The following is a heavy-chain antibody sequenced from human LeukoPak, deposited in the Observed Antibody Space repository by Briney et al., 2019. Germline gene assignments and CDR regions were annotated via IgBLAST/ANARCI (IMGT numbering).Heavy chain of an antibody. Sequence: SETLSLTCAVFGGSFDHYYWSWIRQPPGKGLEWIGEIKNSGSTNYNTSLKSRVTISLDMSKNQFSLKLTSVTAADTAIYYCARIGAYSYFYYMDVWAKGTTVTVSS. CDR1: GGSFDHYY. J-gene: IGHJ6*03. V-gene: IGHV4-34*01. CDR3: ARIGAYSYFYYMDV. CDR2: IKNSGST. D-gene: IGHD1-26*01.